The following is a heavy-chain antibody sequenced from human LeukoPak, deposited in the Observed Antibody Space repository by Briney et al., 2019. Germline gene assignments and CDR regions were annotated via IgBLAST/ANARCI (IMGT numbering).Heavy chain of an antibody. D-gene: IGHD1-26*01. CDR1: GGSINSGGYY. J-gene: IGHJ4*02. CDR2: IYHSGST. CDR3: ARYRSYYPFDY. Sequence: SETLSLTCTVSGGSINSGGYYWSWIRQPPGKGLEWIGSIYHSGSTYYNPSLKSRVTISVDTSKNQFSLKLSSVTAADTAVYYCARYRSYYPFDYWGQGTLVTVSS. V-gene: IGHV4-39*07.